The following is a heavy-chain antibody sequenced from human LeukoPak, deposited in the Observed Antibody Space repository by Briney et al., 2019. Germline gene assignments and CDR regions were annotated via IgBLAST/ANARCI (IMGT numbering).Heavy chain of an antibody. Sequence: GRTLRLSCAASGFTFNNYWMHCVRQAPGEGLVWVSRINTDWTRPSYADPVKGRFTISRDNAKNTLYLQMNSLRAEDTAMYYCVRGRVASTMYYFDYWGQGTLVTVSS. CDR1: GFTFNNYW. V-gene: IGHV3-74*01. CDR3: VRGRVASTMYYFDY. J-gene: IGHJ4*02. D-gene: IGHD2-2*01. CDR2: INTDWTRP.